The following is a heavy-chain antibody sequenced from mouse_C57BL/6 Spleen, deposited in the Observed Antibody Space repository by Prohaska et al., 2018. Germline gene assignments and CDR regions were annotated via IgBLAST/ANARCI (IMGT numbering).Heavy chain of an antibody. V-gene: IGHV1-22*01. CDR3: ARSGYDYLYYYAMDY. CDR2: INPNNGGT. D-gene: IGHD2-4*01. Sequence: LKMSCKASGYTFTDYNMHWVKQSHGKSLEWIGYINPNNGGTSYNQKFKGKATLTVNKSSSTAYMELRSLTSEDSAVYYCARSGYDYLYYYAMDYWGQGTSVTVSS. J-gene: IGHJ4*01. CDR1: GYTFTDYN.